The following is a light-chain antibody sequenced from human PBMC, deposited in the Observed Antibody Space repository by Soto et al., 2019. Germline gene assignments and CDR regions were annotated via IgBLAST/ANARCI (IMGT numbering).Light chain of an antibody. CDR2: GDT. CDR3: QSYDSSLSGYV. CDR1: SSNIGAGYD. V-gene: IGLV1-40*01. J-gene: IGLJ1*01. Sequence: QSVLTQPPSVSGAPGQRVTISCTGSSSNIGAGYDAHWYQQLPGKVPKLLIYGDTNRPSGVPDRFSGSKSGTSASLAITGLQPEDEADYYCQSYDSSLSGYVFGTGTKVNVL.